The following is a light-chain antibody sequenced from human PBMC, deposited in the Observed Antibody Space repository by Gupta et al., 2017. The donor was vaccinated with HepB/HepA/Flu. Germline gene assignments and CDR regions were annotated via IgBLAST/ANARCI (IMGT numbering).Light chain of an antibody. CDR2: SND. Sequence: QSVLTQPPSVSGTSGQKVAISCSGSSSNVGNNVENWYQQVPGTSPKLLMYSNDQRPSGVPGRFSGSKSGTSADLAISGLQSEDEAVYYCATWDFTLRGAVIGGGTSLSVL. CDR3: ATWDFTLRGAV. J-gene: IGLJ2*01. V-gene: IGLV1-44*01. CDR1: SSNVGNNV.